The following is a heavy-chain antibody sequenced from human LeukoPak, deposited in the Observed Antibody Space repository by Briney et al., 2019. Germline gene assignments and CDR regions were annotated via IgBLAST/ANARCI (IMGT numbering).Heavy chain of an antibody. D-gene: IGHD1-1*01. CDR1: GCTFSSYA. V-gene: IGHV1-69*01. CDR3: ARGPQCGTTSFLKDYCYFDY. J-gene: IGHJ4*02. Sequence: SVKVSCKASGCTFSSYAISWVRQAPGQGLEWMGGIIPIFGTANYAQKFQGRVTITADESTSTAYMELSSLRSEDTAVYYCARGPQCGTTSFLKDYCYFDYWGQGTLVTVSS. CDR2: IIPIFGTA.